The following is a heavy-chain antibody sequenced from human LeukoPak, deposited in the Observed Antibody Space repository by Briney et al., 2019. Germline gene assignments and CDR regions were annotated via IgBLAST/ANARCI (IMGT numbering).Heavy chain of an antibody. D-gene: IGHD3-10*01. Sequence: GGSLRLSCAASGFTVSSNYMSWVRQAPGKGLEWVSVIYSGGSTYYADSVKGRLTISRDNSKNTLYLQMNSLRAEDTAVYYCARDSLYGSGSYYDYWGQGTLVTVSS. CDR3: ARDSLYGSGSYYDY. V-gene: IGHV3-66*02. CDR2: IYSGGST. J-gene: IGHJ4*02. CDR1: GFTVSSNY.